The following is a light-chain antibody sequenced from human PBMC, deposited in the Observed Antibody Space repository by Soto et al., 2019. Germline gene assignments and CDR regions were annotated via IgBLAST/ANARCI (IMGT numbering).Light chain of an antibody. CDR3: CSYAGSSTWV. V-gene: IGLV2-23*01. CDR2: EGS. Sequence: ALTQPASVSGSPGQSITISCTGTNSDVGSYNLVSWYQQHPGKAPKVMIYEGSKRPSGLSNRFSGSKSGNTASLTISGLQPEDEADYYCCSYAGSSTWVFGGGTKLTVL. J-gene: IGLJ3*02. CDR1: NSDVGSYNL.